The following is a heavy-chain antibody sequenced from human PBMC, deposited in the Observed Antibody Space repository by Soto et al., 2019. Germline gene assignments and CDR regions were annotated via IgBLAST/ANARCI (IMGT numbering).Heavy chain of an antibody. Sequence: QVQLVESGGGVVQPGRSLRLSCAASRFTFSSYAMHWVRQAPGKGLEWVAVISYDGSNKYYADSVKGRFTISRDNSKNTLYLQMNSLRAEDTAVYYCARADVLRFLEWLPKDYYGMDVWGQGTTVTVSS. V-gene: IGHV3-30-3*01. CDR2: ISYDGSNK. J-gene: IGHJ6*02. CDR1: RFTFSSYA. CDR3: ARADVLRFLEWLPKDYYGMDV. D-gene: IGHD3-3*01.